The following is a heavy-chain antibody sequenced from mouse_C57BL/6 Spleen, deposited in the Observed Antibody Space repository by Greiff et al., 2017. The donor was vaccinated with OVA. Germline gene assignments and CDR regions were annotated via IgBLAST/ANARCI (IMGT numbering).Heavy chain of an antibody. J-gene: IGHJ2*01. Sequence: QVQLQQSGAELAKPGASVKLSCKASGYTFTSYWMHWVKQRPGQGLEWIGYINPSSGYTKYNQKFKDKATLTADKSSSTAYMQLSSLTYEDSAVYYCASQTFYDYDNFDYWGQGTTLTVSS. CDR1: GYTFTSYW. CDR3: ASQTFYDYDNFDY. CDR2: INPSSGYT. D-gene: IGHD2-4*01. V-gene: IGHV1-7*01.